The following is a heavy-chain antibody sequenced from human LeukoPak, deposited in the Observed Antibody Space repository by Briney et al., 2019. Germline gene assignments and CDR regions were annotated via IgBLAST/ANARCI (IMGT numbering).Heavy chain of an antibody. CDR1: GYTLTGYC. D-gene: IGHD1-26*01. V-gene: IGHV1-2*02. Sequence: ASVKVSCKASGYTLTGYCMHWVRQAPGQGLEWLGWINTKSGATNYAQNFQGRVTMTRDTSMSTTYMELKRLRSDDTAVYYCARDGVGAQDAFDIWGQGTMVTVSS. CDR3: ARDGVGAQDAFDI. J-gene: IGHJ3*02. CDR2: INTKSGAT.